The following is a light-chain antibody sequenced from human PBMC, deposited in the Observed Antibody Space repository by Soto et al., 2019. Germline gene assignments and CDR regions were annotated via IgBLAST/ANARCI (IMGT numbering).Light chain of an antibody. CDR3: CSFAGTESYV. Sequence: QSALPHPRSVSWSPGESVTISCTGTSSDVGGYNYVSWYQQHPGKAPKLIVHDVSQRPSGVPDRFSGSKSGNTASLTISGLQAEDEADYYCCSFAGTESYVLGVGTKVTV. V-gene: IGLV2-11*01. J-gene: IGLJ1*01. CDR1: SSDVGGYNY. CDR2: DVS.